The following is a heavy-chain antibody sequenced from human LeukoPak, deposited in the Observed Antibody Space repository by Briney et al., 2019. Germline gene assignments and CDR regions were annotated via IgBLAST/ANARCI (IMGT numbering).Heavy chain of an antibody. D-gene: IGHD3-10*01. CDR3: ARSLLSAGSGSYGFDP. CDR1: GGSVSSGSYY. CDR2: IYYSGST. V-gene: IGHV4-61*01. J-gene: IGHJ5*02. Sequence: SETLSLTCTVSGGSVSSGSYYWSWLRQPPGKGLEWIGYIYYSGSTNYNPSLKSRVTISVDTSKNQFSLKLSSVTATDTAVYYCARSLLSAGSGSYGFDPWGQGTLVTVSS.